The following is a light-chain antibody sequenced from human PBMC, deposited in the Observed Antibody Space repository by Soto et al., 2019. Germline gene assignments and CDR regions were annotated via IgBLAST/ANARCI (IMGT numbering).Light chain of an antibody. CDR1: QSVSRRY. CDR3: QQYGSSPWT. Sequence: EILLTQSPCTLSLSPGERATLSCRASQSVSRRYLAWYQQKPGQAPRLLIYGASSRATGIPERFSGSGSGTDFTLTISRLEPEDFEVYYCQQYGSSPWTFGQGTKVDNK. V-gene: IGKV3-20*01. CDR2: GAS. J-gene: IGKJ1*01.